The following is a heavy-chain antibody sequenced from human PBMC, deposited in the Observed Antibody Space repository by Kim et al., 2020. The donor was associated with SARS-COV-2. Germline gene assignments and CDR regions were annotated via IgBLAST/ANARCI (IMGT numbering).Heavy chain of an antibody. Sequence: SETLSLTCTVSGDSFSTYYWSWIRQTPGKGLEWIGYIYYAGSSNYNPSLNSRVTMSLDTSKNHFSLKLRFVTAADTAVYYCARDRISVTAYFDYWGHVTLVTVSS. CDR1: GDSFSTYY. J-gene: IGHJ4*01. V-gene: IGHV4-59*01. D-gene: IGHD6-19*01. CDR2: IYYAGSS. CDR3: ARDRISVTAYFDY.